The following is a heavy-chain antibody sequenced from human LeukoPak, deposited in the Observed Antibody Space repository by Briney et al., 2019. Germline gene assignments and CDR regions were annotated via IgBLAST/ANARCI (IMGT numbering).Heavy chain of an antibody. D-gene: IGHD6-19*01. J-gene: IGHJ1*01. Sequence: GGSLRLSCAASGFTFSNAWMCWVRQAPGKGLEWVGRIKSKTDGGTTDYAAPVKGRFTISRDDSKNTLYLQMNSLKTEDTAVYYCTTESPPDSSGWSEYFQHWGQGTLVTVSS. CDR3: TTESPPDSSGWSEYFQH. CDR1: GFTFSNAW. CDR2: IKSKTDGGTT. V-gene: IGHV3-15*01.